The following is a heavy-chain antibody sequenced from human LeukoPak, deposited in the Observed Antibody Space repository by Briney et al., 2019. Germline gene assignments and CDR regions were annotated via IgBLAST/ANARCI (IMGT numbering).Heavy chain of an antibody. J-gene: IGHJ4*02. D-gene: IGHD1-7*01. V-gene: IGHV1-69*04. CDR3: ARNGRWNSGSIGYYFDY. CDR2: IIPILGIA. Sequence: SVKVSCKASGGTFSSYAISWVLQAPGQGLEWMGRIIPILGIANYAQKFQGRVTITADKSTSTAYMELSSLRSEDTAVYYCARNGRWNSGSIGYYFDYWRQGTLVTVSS. CDR1: GGTFSSYA.